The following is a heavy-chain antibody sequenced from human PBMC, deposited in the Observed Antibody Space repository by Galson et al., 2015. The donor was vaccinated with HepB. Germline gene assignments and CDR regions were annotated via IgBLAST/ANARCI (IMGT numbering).Heavy chain of an antibody. V-gene: IGHV1-46*01. D-gene: IGHD2-21*02. CDR2: INPSGGST. J-gene: IGHJ4*02. CDR3: ARDKSHIVVVTATYYFDY. CDR1: GYTFTSYY. Sequence: SVKVSCKASGYTFTSYYMHWVRQAPGQGLEWMGIINPSGGSTSYAQKFQGRVTMTRDTSTSTVYMELSSLRSEDTAVYYCARDKSHIVVVTATYYFDYWGQGTLVTVSS.